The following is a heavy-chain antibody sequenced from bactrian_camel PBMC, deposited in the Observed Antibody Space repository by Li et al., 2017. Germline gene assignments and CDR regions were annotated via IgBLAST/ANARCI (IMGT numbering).Heavy chain of an antibody. CDR1: GYIASTTC. D-gene: IGHD6*01. CDR2: IYTQTGYT. V-gene: IGHV3S31*01. J-gene: IGHJ7*01. Sequence: VQLVESGGGLVQPGGSLRLSCAVSGYIASTTCMGWFRERAGEGREGVASIYTQTGYTSYADSVKGRFVISQDNTKTTLDLQIDNLKPEDTAVYYCAASLRGGSWYYGMDYWGKGTQVTVS.